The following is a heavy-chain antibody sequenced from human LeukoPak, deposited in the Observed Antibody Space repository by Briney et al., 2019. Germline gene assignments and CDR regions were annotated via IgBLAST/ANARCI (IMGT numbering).Heavy chain of an antibody. CDR3: ARDLRSPSDTNIAIDY. Sequence: PGGSLRLACAASGFTFSSYWMHWVRQTPGKGLVWVSRINGDGGSTVSADSVKGRFTISRDNAMNTLYLQMNSLRAADTAVYYCARDLRSPSDTNIAIDYWGQGTLVTVSS. V-gene: IGHV3-74*01. CDR2: INGDGGST. CDR1: GFTFSSYW. J-gene: IGHJ4*02.